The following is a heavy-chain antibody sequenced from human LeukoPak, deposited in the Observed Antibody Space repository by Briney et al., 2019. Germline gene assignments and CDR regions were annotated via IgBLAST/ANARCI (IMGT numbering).Heavy chain of an antibody. D-gene: IGHD3-22*01. J-gene: IGHJ4*02. V-gene: IGHV1-69*13. CDR1: GGTFSTYA. CDR3: ARGLGDSSGYYYSDY. Sequence: ASVKVSFKTSGGTFSTYAISWVRQAPGQGLEWMGGIIPIFGTGNYAQKFQDRVTITADESTGTAYMELSSLGSEDTAVYYCARGLGDSSGYYYSDYWGQGTLVTVSS. CDR2: IIPIFGTG.